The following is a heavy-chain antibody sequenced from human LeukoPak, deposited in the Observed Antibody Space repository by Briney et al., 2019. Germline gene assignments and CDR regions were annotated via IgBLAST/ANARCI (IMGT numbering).Heavy chain of an antibody. V-gene: IGHV4-39*01. J-gene: IGHJ4*02. CDR1: GDSIRRSSYY. CDR3: ARVGYSYGWSFDY. Sequence: RSSETLSLTCTVSGDSIRRSSYYWGWIRQPPGKGLEWIGTIDYSGTTYYNPSLKSRVTMSVDTSKSQFSLKLTSVLAADTAVYYCARVGYSYGWSFDYWGQGTLVIVSS. D-gene: IGHD5-18*01. CDR2: IDYSGTT.